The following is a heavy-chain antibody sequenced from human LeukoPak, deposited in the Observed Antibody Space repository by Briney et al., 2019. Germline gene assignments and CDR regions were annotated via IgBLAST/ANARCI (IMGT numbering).Heavy chain of an antibody. V-gene: IGHV3-11*04. CDR1: GFTLSDYY. J-gene: IGHJ4*02. Sequence: PGGSLRLSCAASGFTLSDYYMSWIRQAPGKGLEWVSYISSSGSTIYYADSVKGRFTISRDNAKNSLYLQMNSLRAEDTAVYYCARDRLGLSTTCSDYWGQGTLVTVSS. CDR2: ISSSGSTI. D-gene: IGHD7-27*01. CDR3: ARDRLGLSTTCSDY.